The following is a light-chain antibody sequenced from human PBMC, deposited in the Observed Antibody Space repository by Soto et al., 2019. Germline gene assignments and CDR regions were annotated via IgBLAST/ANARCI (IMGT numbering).Light chain of an antibody. CDR1: QSVSSN. J-gene: IGKJ2*01. V-gene: IGKV3-15*01. CDR3: QQYNYWPYT. CDR2: GAS. Sequence: EIVMTPSPATLSVSPGERATLSCRASQSVSSNLAWYQQKPGQAPRLLISGASTRATGIQARFSGSGSGTEFTLTISSLQSEDFAVYYCQQYNYWPYTFGQGTKLEIK.